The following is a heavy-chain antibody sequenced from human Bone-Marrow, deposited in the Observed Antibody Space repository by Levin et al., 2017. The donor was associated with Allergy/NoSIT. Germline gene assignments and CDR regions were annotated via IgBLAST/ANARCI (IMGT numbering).Heavy chain of an antibody. CDR1: SYSISSGYY. Sequence: SQTLSLTCTVSSYSISSGYYWAWIRQPPGKGLEWIGSIHHTGTTYYNPSLKSRVTMSVDTSKNQFSLNLGSVTAADTAMYDCATIRAAGVDYWGQGSLVTVSS. CDR3: ATIRAAGVDY. V-gene: IGHV4-38-2*02. D-gene: IGHD3-10*01. CDR2: IHHTGTT. J-gene: IGHJ4*02.